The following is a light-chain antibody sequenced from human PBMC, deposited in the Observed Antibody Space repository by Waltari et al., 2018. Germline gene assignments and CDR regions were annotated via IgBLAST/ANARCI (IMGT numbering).Light chain of an antibody. CDR2: EVA. V-gene: IGLV2-23*02. CDR3: CSYAGGGTYV. Sequence: QSALTQPASVSRSPGQSITISCTGTSRDVEKYNLVSWYQQHPDKAPKLVFYEVAKPTPGVSNRFSGSKSGNTASLTSSGLQAEDEADYYCCSYAGGGTYVFGRGTKVTVL. J-gene: IGLJ1*01. CDR1: SRDVEKYNL.